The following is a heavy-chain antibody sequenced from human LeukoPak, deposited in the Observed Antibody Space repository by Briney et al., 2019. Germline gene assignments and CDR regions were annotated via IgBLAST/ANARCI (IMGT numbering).Heavy chain of an antibody. CDR2: INHSGST. J-gene: IGHJ4*02. V-gene: IGHV4-34*01. CDR3: AGKSEYYDSSGDYFDY. Sequence: PSETLSLTCAVYGGSFSGYYWSWIRQPPGKGLEWIGEINHSGSTNYNPSLKSRVTISVDTSKNQFSLKLSSVTAADTAVYYCAGKSEYYDSSGDYFDYWGQGTLVTVSS. D-gene: IGHD3-22*01. CDR1: GGSFSGYY.